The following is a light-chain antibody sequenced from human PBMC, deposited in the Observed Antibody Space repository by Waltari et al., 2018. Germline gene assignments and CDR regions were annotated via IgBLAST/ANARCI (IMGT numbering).Light chain of an antibody. CDR3: SSFTSSTTGI. Sequence: SALTQPDSVSGSPGQSITISCTGISSESGAYEYVSWYQQKPGNAPKVIIYDVIKRPSGVSDRFSGSKSGSSASLTISGLQAEDEADYYCSSFTSSTTGIFGGGTKLTVL. CDR1: SSESGAYEY. J-gene: IGLJ2*01. CDR2: DVI. V-gene: IGLV2-14*03.